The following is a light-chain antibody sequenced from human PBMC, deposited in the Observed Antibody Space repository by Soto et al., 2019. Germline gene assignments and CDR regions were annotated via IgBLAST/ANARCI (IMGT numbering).Light chain of an antibody. Sequence: IRMTQCRSSFSASTGDRVTITCRGSRGISSYLAWYQQKPGKDTKILIYAESTLQSGVPSRFSGSGSGTDLTFNISSMQHEDIATYYCKQYDNLHLTFGGGTKVDIK. CDR1: RGISSY. CDR3: KQYDNLHLT. CDR2: AES. J-gene: IGKJ4*01. V-gene: IGKV1-8*01.